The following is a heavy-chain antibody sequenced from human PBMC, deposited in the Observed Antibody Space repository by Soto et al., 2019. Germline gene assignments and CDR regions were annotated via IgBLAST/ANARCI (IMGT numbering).Heavy chain of an antibody. D-gene: IGHD7-27*01. J-gene: IGHJ4*02. CDR1: GGSFSGYY. CDR3: ARGWGRIFDY. V-gene: IGHV4-34*01. CDR2: INHSGST. Sequence: QVQLQQWGAGLLKPSETLSLTCAVYGGSFSGYYWNWSRQPPGKGREWIGEINHSGSTNYTPSLKSRVTLSVHTSKNQFSRTLSSVTATDTAVYYCARGWGRIFDYWGQGTLVTVSS.